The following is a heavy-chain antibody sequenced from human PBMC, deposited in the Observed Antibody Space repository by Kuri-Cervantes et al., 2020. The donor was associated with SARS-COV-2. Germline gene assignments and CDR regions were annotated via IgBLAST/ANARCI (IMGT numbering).Heavy chain of an antibody. CDR2: IYYSGST. Sequence: SCTVSGGSISSYYWSWIRQPPGKGLEWIGYIYYSGSTNYNPSLKSRVTISVDTSKNQFSLKLSSVTAADTAVYYCARELGLTTVNWFDPWGQGTLVTVSS. CDR1: GGSISSYY. J-gene: IGHJ5*02. D-gene: IGHD4-17*01. V-gene: IGHV4-59*01. CDR3: ARELGLTTVNWFDP.